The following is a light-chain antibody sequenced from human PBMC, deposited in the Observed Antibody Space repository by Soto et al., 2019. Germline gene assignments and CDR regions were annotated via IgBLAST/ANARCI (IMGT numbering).Light chain of an antibody. CDR2: DAS. CDR1: QSISSF. V-gene: IGKV3-11*01. CDR3: QQRSNWYT. Sequence: EIVLTQFPATLSLSPGERATLSCRASQSISSFLTWYQHKPGQAPRLLIYDASKRATGIPARFSGSGSGTDFTLTISSLEPEDFGVYYCQQRSNWYTFGQGTKLEIK. J-gene: IGKJ2*01.